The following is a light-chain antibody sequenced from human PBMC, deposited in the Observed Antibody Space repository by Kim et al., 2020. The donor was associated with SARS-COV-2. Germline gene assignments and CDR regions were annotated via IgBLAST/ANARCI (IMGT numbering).Light chain of an antibody. Sequence: DIKMTQSPSSLSASVGDSVTITCQASQDIRNYLNWYQQKPGKAPKLLIYDASNLETGVPSRFSGSGFGTQFTFSINALQPEDIATYFCQQYNKLPYTFGQGTKLEI. J-gene: IGKJ2*01. V-gene: IGKV1-33*01. CDR2: DAS. CDR1: QDIRNY. CDR3: QQYNKLPYT.